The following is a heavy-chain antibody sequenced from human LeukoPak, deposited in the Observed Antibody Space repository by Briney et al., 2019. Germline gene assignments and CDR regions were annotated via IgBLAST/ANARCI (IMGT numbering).Heavy chain of an antibody. CDR2: IYASGNT. D-gene: IGHD6-13*01. V-gene: IGHV4-4*07. Sequence: SETLSLTCTVSGGSISSYYWSWVRQPAGKGLEWIGRIYASGNTNYNPSLKGRVTMTVDTSKNQFSLNLSSVTAADTAVYYCARRDSSSWYHFDYWGQGTLVTVSS. CDR1: GGSISSYY. J-gene: IGHJ4*02. CDR3: ARRDSSSWYHFDY.